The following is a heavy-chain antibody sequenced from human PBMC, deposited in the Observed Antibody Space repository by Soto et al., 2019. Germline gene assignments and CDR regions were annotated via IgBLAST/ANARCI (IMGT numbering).Heavy chain of an antibody. CDR1: GGTFSSYA. CDR3: ARGEVVGVVAATVPYGMGV. V-gene: IGHV1-69*06. CDR2: IIPILGTA. J-gene: IGHJ6*02. Sequence: QVQLVQSGAEVKKPGSSVKVSCKASGGTFSSYAISWVRQAPGQVLEWMGGIIPILGTANYAQKFQGRVTITADKATSTAYMELHSLGSADTAVDDCARGEVVGVVAATVPYGMGVRGQGNTGTGPS. D-gene: IGHD2-15*01.